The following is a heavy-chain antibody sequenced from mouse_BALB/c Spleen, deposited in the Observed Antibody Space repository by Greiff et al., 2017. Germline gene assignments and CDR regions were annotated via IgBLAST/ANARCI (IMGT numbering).Heavy chain of an antibody. CDR3: ARWPFAY. J-gene: IGHJ3*01. CDR2: ISSGSSTI. Sequence: EVKLVESGGGLVQPGGSRKLSCAASGFTFSSFGMHWVRQAPEKGLEWVAYISSGSSTIYYADTVKGRFTISRDNPKNTLFPQMTSLRSEDTAMYYCARWPFAYWGQGTLVTVSA. CDR1: GFTFSSFG. V-gene: IGHV5-17*02.